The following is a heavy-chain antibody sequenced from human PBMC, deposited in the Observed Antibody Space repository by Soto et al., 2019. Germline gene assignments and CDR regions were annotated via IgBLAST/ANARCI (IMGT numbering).Heavy chain of an antibody. V-gene: IGHV4-31*03. Sequence: SETLSLTCTVSGGSISSGGYYWSWIRQHPGKGLEWIGYIYYSGSTYYNPSLKSRVTISVDTSKNQFSLKLSSVTAADTAVYYCARERGAMITFGGVPPPTDVWGKGTTVTVSS. CDR3: ARERGAMITFGGVPPPTDV. CDR1: GGSISSGGYY. J-gene: IGHJ6*04. CDR2: IYYSGST. D-gene: IGHD3-16*01.